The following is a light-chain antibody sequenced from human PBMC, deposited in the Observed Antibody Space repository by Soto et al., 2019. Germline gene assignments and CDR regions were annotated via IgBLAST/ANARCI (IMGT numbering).Light chain of an antibody. CDR2: GAS. J-gene: IGKJ3*01. Sequence: EIVLTQSPGTLSLSPGERATLSCRASQSINSNYLAWYQQKPGQAPRLLMYGASSRATGIPHRFSGSGSGTDFTLTISRLEPEDFAVYYCQQYGSSPLFGPGTKVDIK. V-gene: IGKV3-20*01. CDR3: QQYGSSPL. CDR1: QSINSNY.